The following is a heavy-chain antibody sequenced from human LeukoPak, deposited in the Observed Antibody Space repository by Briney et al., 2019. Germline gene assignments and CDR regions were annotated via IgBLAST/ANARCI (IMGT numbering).Heavy chain of an antibody. CDR1: GYSISSGYY. CDR3: ARARREMVDY. J-gene: IGHJ4*02. V-gene: IGHV4-38-2*02. CDR2: IYHSGST. D-gene: IGHD5-24*01. Sequence: SETLSLTCSVSGYSISSGYYWGWIRQPPGKGLEWIGSIYHSGSTYYNPSLRSRVTISVDTSKNQFSLELSSVTAADTAVYYCARARREMVDYWGQGTLVTVSS.